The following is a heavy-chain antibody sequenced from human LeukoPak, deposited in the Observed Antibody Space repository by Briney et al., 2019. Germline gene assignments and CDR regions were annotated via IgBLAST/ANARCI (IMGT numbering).Heavy chain of an antibody. CDR1: GDSVSSNSVA. V-gene: IGHV6-1*01. Sequence: SQTLSLTCAISGDSVSSNSVAWNWVRQSPSRGLEWLGRTYYRSKWYYDYAVSVKSRITINPETSKNQFSLHLNSMTPEDTAVYYCARVKWRGPTSSGWLDYWGQGTLVTVSS. CDR3: ARVKWRGPTSSGWLDY. CDR2: TYYRSKWYY. J-gene: IGHJ4*02. D-gene: IGHD6-19*01.